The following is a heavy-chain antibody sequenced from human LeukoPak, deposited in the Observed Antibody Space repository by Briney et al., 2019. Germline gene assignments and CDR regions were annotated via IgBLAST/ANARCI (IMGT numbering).Heavy chain of an antibody. Sequence: DSVKVSCKVSGYTLTELSMHWVRQAPGKGLEWRGGFDPEDGETIYAQKFQGRVTMTRDTSTSTVYMELSSLRSEDTAVYYCARDLAMIVEDAFDIWGQGTMVTVSS. CDR3: ARDLAMIVEDAFDI. V-gene: IGHV1-24*01. J-gene: IGHJ3*02. CDR2: FDPEDGET. CDR1: GYTLTELS. D-gene: IGHD3-22*01.